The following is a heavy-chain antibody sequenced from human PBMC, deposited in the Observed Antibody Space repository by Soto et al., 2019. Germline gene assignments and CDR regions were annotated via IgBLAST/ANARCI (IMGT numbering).Heavy chain of an antibody. V-gene: IGHV4-30-2*06. J-gene: IGHJ4*02. D-gene: IGHD5-12*01. Sequence: PSRTLSLTCTAPGASIRYGGCSARSIRHSTGKGLEWTGYISPLENTSFHPSFKSRLTMSTGRRRNQFSLNLSSVTAAHMAVYYCARGGGYDSFDYWGQGVLVT. CDR3: ARGGGYDSFDY. CDR1: GASIRYGGCS. CDR2: ISPLENT.